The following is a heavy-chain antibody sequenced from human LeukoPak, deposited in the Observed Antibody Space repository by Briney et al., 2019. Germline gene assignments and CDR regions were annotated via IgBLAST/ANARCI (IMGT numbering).Heavy chain of an antibody. CDR1: GFTFSSYA. V-gene: IGHV3-30*01. CDR2: ISYDGSNK. D-gene: IGHD3-16*01. Sequence: PGRSLRLSCAASGFTFSSYAMHWVRQAPGKGLEWVAVISYDGSNKYYADSVKGRFTISGDNSKNTLYLQMNSLRAEDTAVYYCARDKLRYYFDYWGQGTLVTVSS. CDR3: ARDKLRYYFDY. J-gene: IGHJ4*02.